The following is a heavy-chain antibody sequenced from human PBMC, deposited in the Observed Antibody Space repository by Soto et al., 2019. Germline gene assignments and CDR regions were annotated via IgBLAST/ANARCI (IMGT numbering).Heavy chain of an antibody. D-gene: IGHD1-20*01. CDR3: ARYKSNYYYGMDV. J-gene: IGHJ6*02. Sequence: PSETLSLTCTVSGGSISSYYWSWIRQPPGNGLEWIGYIYYSGITNYNPSLKSRVTISVDTSKNQFSLKLSSVTAADTAVYYCARYKSNYYYGMDVWGQGTTVTVSS. CDR1: GGSISSYY. V-gene: IGHV4-59*01. CDR2: IYYSGIT.